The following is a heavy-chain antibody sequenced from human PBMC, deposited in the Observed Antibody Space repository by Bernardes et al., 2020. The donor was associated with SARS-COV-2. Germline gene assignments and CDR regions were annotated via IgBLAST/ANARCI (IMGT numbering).Heavy chain of an antibody. D-gene: IGHD3-16*02. J-gene: IGHJ4*02. V-gene: IGHV3-33*01. CDR1: GFTFSSYG. CDR3: ARGRPSVWGSYRLDY. CDR2: IWYDGSNK. Sequence: GGSLRLSCAASGFTFSSYGMHWVRQAPGKGLEWVAVIWYDGSNKYYADSVKGRFTISRDNSKNTLYLQMNSLRAEDTAVYYCARGRPSVWGSYRLDYWGQGTLVTVSS.